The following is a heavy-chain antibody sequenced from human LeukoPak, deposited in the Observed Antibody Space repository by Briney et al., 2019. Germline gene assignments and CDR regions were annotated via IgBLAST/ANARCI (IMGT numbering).Heavy chain of an antibody. V-gene: IGHV3-23*01. CDR3: AKARLSTGWAYNDY. CDR2: VVGDGTTT. CDR1: GFTFVNFA. Sequence: GGSLRLSCAASGFTFVNFAMSWVRLAPGKGLEWVSAVVGDGTTTFYADSVKGRFTISRDNSKNAVYLQINSLRDEDTAVYYCAKARLSTGWAYNDYWGQGTLVTVSS. J-gene: IGHJ4*02. D-gene: IGHD2-8*02.